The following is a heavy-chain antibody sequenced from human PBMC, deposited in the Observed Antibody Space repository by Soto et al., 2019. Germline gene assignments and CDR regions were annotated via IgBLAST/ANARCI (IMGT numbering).Heavy chain of an antibody. CDR2: ISYDGSNK. J-gene: IGHJ6*02. CDR1: GFTFSSYG. V-gene: IGHV3-30*18. Sequence: QVQLVESGGGVVQPGRSLRLSCAASGFTFSSYGMHWVRQAPGKGLEWVAVISYDGSNKYYADSVKGRFTISRDNSKNTLFLQMTSMIAEDTAVYYCAKDLLRPGRAYGMDVWGQGTTVTVSS. CDR3: AKDLLRPGRAYGMDV. D-gene: IGHD6-6*01.